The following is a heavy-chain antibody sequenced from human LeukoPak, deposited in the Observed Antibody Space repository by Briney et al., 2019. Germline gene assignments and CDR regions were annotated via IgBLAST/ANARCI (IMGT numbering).Heavy chain of an antibody. J-gene: IGHJ5*02. Sequence: GESLKISCKGSGYSFTSYWIGWVRQMPGKGLEWMGIIYPGDSDTSYSPSFQGQVTISADNYHRTAYLQWSSLKASDTDMYYCARAMATNWFDPWGQGTLVTVS. V-gene: IGHV5-51*01. CDR2: IYPGDSDT. CDR1: GYSFTSYW. CDR3: ARAMATNWFDP. D-gene: IGHD5-24*01.